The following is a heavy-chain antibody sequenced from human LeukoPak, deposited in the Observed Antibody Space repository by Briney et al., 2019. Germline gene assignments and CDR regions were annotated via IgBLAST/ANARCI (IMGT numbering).Heavy chain of an antibody. V-gene: IGHV1-2*02. Sequence: ASVKVSCKASGYTFTGYYMHWMRQAPGQGLEWMGWINPNSGGTNYAQKFQGRVTMTRDTSISTAYMELSRLRSDDTAVYYCARVGCSSTSCYNWFDPWGQGTLVTVSS. CDR2: INPNSGGT. CDR3: ARVGCSSTSCYNWFDP. CDR1: GYTFTGYY. D-gene: IGHD2-2*01. J-gene: IGHJ5*02.